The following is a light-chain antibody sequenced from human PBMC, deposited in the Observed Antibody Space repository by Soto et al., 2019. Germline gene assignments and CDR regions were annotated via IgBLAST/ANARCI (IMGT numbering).Light chain of an antibody. V-gene: IGLV2-14*03. CDR3: SSYTSISTSYV. J-gene: IGLJ1*01. Sequence: QSVLTQPASVSGSPGQSITISCTGTSSQVGGYNYVSWYQQHPGKAPKLMIYDVSNRPLGVSNRFSGSKSGNTASLTISGLQAEDEGDYYCSSYTSISTSYVFGTGTKLTVL. CDR1: SSQVGGYNY. CDR2: DVS.